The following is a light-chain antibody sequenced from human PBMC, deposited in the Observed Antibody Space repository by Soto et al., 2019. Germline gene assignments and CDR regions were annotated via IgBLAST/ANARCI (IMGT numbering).Light chain of an antibody. CDR2: GAS. V-gene: IGKV3-15*01. Sequence: EIVLTQSPATLSVSPGESATLSCRASQSITSSKLAWYQQKPGQAPRPLIYGASNRATGIPGRFSGSGSGTEFTLTISSLQSEDFAVYYCQQYDYWPRTFGQGTKVDIK. CDR1: QSITSSK. CDR3: QQYDYWPRT. J-gene: IGKJ1*01.